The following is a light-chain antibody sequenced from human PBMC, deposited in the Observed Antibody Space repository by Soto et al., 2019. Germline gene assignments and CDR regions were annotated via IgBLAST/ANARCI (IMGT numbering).Light chain of an antibody. V-gene: IGKV2-28*01. Sequence: DIVMTQSPLSLSVTPGEPASMSCRSSQSLLYGNGYNYMDWYLQKPGQSPQLLIYFGSNRASGVPDRFSGSGSGTDFTLTISSVEPEDVGVYSCMQSLGTPLTFGPGTRVVVK. J-gene: IGKJ3*01. CDR3: MQSLGTPLT. CDR1: QSLLYGNGYNY. CDR2: FGS.